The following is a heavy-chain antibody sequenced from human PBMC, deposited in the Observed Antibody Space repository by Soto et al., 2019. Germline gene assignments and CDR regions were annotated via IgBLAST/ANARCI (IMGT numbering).Heavy chain of an antibody. D-gene: IGHD3-22*01. J-gene: IGHJ4*02. CDR2: IYYSGST. Sequence: PSETLSLTCTVSGGSISSGGYYWSWIRQHPGKGLEWIGYIYYSGSTYYNPSLKSRVTISVDTSKNQFSLKLSSVTAADTAVYYCARGGDSSGYYVSADYWGQGTLVTVSS. CDR3: ARGGDSSGYYVSADY. V-gene: IGHV4-31*03. CDR1: GGSISSGGYY.